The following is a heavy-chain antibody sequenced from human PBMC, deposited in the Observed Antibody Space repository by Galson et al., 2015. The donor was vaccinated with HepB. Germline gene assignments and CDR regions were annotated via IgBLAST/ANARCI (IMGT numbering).Heavy chain of an antibody. J-gene: IGHJ6*02. V-gene: IGHV1-2*05. Sequence: QSGAEVKKPGASVKVSCKASGYTFTGYYMHWVRQAPGQGLEWMGRINPNSGGTNYAQKFQGRVTMTRDTSISTAYMELSRLRSDDTVVYYCARGSSITMVRGVMPQRIGGMDVWGQGTTVTVSS. D-gene: IGHD3-10*01. CDR1: GYTFTGYY. CDR2: INPNSGGT. CDR3: ARGSSITMVRGVMPQRIGGMDV.